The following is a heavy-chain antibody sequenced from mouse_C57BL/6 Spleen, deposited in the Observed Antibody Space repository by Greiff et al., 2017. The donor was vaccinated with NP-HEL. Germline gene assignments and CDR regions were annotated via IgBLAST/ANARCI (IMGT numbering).Heavy chain of an antibody. Sequence: EVQLQQSGPVLVKPGASVKMSCKASGYTFTDYYMNWVKQSHGKSLEWIGVINPYNGGTSYNQKFKGKATLTVDKSSSTAYMEVNSLTSEESAVYYCARWDDEDAMDYWGQGTSVTVSS. J-gene: IGHJ4*01. V-gene: IGHV1-19*01. D-gene: IGHD2-3*01. CDR3: ARWDDEDAMDY. CDR1: GYTFTDYY. CDR2: INPYNGGT.